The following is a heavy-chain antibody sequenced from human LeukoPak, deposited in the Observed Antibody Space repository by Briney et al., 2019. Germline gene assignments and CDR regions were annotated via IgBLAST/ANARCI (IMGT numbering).Heavy chain of an antibody. CDR3: ARDGLEYSSRAGAFDI. J-gene: IGHJ3*02. V-gene: IGHV4-61*01. CDR1: GGSVSSGSYY. Sequence: SSETLSLTCTVSGGSVSSGSYYLSWIRQPPGKGLEWIGYIYYSGSTNYNPSLKSRVTISVDTSKNQFSLKLSSVTAADTAVYYCARDGLEYSSRAGAFDIWGQGTMVTVSS. D-gene: IGHD6-6*01. CDR2: IYYSGST.